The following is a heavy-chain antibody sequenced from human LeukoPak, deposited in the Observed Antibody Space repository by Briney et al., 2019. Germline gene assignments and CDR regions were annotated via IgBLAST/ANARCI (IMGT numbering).Heavy chain of an antibody. Sequence: GGSLRLSCAASGFTFSSYGMHWVRQAPGKGLEWVAFIRYDGSNKYYADSVKGRFTISRDNSKNTLYLQMNSLRAEDTAVYYCAKVETYYYDSSGYFDYWGQGTLVTVSS. CDR1: GFTFSSYG. CDR3: AKVETYYYDSSGYFDY. D-gene: IGHD3-22*01. V-gene: IGHV3-30*02. CDR2: IRYDGSNK. J-gene: IGHJ4*02.